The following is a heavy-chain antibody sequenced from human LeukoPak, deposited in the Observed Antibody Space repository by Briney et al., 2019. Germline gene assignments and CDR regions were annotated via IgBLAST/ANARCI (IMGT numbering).Heavy chain of an antibody. V-gene: IGHV4-59*11. D-gene: IGHD5-12*01. J-gene: IGHJ4*02. CDR1: GGSISSHY. CDR3: AWAGNSGYDPFDY. CDR2: IYYSGST. Sequence: SEALSLTCTVSGGSISSHYWSWIRQPPGKGLEGIGYIYYSGSTNYNPSLKSRVTISVDTSKNQFSLKLSSVTAADTAVYYCAWAGNSGYDPFDYWSQGTLVTVSP.